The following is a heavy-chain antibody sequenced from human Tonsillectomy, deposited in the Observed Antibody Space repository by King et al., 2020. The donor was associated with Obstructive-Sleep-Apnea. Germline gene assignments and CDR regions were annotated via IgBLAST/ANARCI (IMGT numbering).Heavy chain of an antibody. CDR2: ISAYNANT. Sequence: VQLVESGAEVKKPGASVKVSCEASGYTFPSYGISWVRQAPGQGLEWMGWISAYNANTNYAQKLQGRVTMTTDTSTSTAYMELRSLRSDDTAVYYCARVICSNLSCYLRAPTADYYYGMDVWGQGTTVTVSS. CDR3: ARVICSNLSCYLRAPTADYYYGMDV. V-gene: IGHV1-18*01. D-gene: IGHD2-2*01. CDR1: GYTFPSYG. J-gene: IGHJ6*02.